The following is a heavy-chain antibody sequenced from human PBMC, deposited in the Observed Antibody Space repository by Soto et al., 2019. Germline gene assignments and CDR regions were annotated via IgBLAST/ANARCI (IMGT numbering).Heavy chain of an antibody. CDR2: IYYSGST. V-gene: IGHV4-31*03. J-gene: IGHJ5*02. Sequence: QVQLQESGPGLVKPSETLSLTCSVSGGSINSGGYYWSWIRHHPGKGLEWIGYIYYSGSTYYNPSLNTRVTLSVDTSKTLLYLKLKYVTAADTAVYSCAGGGVYYPSTGPDHWGQGALVTVSS. CDR3: AGGGVYYPSTGPDH. D-gene: IGHD3-10*01. CDR1: GGSINSGGYY.